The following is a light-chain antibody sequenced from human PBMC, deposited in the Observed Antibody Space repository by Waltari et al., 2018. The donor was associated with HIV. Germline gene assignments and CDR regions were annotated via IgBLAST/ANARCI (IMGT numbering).Light chain of an antibody. Sequence: EIVLSQPPGTLSLPPGERATRSCRTSQSISSSYLAWYQQKPGQAPRLLIYAASSRATGIPDRFSGNASGTDFTLTISRLEPEDVAVYYCQQYGSSPDSFGQGTKLEIK. V-gene: IGKV3-20*01. CDR1: QSISSSY. CDR3: QQYGSSPDS. J-gene: IGKJ2*03. CDR2: AAS.